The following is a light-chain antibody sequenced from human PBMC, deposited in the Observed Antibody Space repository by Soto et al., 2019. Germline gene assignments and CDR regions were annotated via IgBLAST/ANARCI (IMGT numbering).Light chain of an antibody. J-gene: IGKJ1*01. CDR1: QGISSY. CDR3: QESYIYLSP. Sequence: SNSPSTVSAPKGDRVTITFRASQGISSYLALYQQKPGKAPKLLIYAASTLQSGVPSRFSGSGSGTDFTLTICCLQSEDVATYCSQESYIYLSPFG. V-gene: IGKV1-8*01. CDR2: AAS.